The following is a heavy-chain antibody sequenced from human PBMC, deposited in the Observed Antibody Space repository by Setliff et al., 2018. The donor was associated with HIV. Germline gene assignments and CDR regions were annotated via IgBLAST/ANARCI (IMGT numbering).Heavy chain of an antibody. CDR2: IYTSGSS. J-gene: IGHJ4*02. D-gene: IGHD6-19*01. Sequence: LSLTCSVSGGSISSGSYYWSWIRQPAGKGLEWIGHIYTSGSSTYNPSLKSRVTISRDTSKNQFSLKLSSVTAADTAVYYCARSLLPSITVAGTIGYWGQGSLVTVSS. CDR3: ARSLLPSITVAGTIGY. V-gene: IGHV4-61*09. CDR1: GGSISSGSYY.